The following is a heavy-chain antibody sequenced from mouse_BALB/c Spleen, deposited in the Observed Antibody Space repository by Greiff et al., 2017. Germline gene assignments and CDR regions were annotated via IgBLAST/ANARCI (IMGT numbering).Heavy chain of an antibody. CDR3: ARGRGITTVVVFYWYFDV. CDR2: ISSGGST. D-gene: IGHD1-1*01. J-gene: IGHJ1*01. CDR1: GFTFSSYA. V-gene: IGHV5-6-5*01. Sequence: EVKLVESGGGLVKPGGSLKLSCAASGFTFSSYAMSWVRQTPEKRLEWVASISSGGSTYYPDSLKGRFTISRDNARNILYLQMSSLRSEDTAMYYCARGRGITTVVVFYWYFDVWGAGTTVTVSS.